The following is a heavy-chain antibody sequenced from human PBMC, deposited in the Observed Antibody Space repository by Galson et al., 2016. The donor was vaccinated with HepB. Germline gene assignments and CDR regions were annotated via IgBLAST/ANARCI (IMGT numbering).Heavy chain of an antibody. V-gene: IGHV4-34*01. Sequence: LSLTCAVYGGSFSGYYWRWIRQPPGKGLEWIGEINHSGSTNYNPSLKSRVTISVDTSKNQFSLKLSSVTAADTAVYYCARGDNPDYGDYASAYYYMDVWGKGTTVTVSS. D-gene: IGHD4-17*01. CDR1: GGSFSGYY. J-gene: IGHJ6*03. CDR3: ARGDNPDYGDYASAYYYMDV. CDR2: INHSGST.